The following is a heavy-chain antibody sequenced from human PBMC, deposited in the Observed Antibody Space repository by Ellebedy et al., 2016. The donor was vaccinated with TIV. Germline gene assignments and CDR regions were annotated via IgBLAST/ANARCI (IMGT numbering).Heavy chain of an antibody. Sequence: GGSLRLSXAASGFTFSSYAMSWVRQAPGKGLEWVSAISGSGGSTYYADSVKGRFTISRDNSKNTLYLQMNSLRAEDTAVYYCAREEEMALGGFDYWGQGTLVTVSS. D-gene: IGHD5-24*01. V-gene: IGHV3-23*01. CDR3: AREEEMALGGFDY. CDR1: GFTFSSYA. CDR2: ISGSGGST. J-gene: IGHJ4*02.